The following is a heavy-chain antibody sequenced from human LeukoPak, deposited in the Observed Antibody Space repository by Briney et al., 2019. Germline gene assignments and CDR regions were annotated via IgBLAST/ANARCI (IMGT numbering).Heavy chain of an antibody. J-gene: IGHJ4*02. CDR1: GGSISSSSYY. CDR2: IYYSGST. V-gene: IGHV4-39*07. Sequence: SETLSLTCTVSGGSISSSSYYWGWIRQPPGKGLEWIGSIYYSGSTYYNPSLKSRVTISVDTSKNQFSLKLSSVTAADTAVYYCARADSAYSSTWYFDYWGQGTLVTVSS. CDR3: ARADSAYSSTWYFDY. D-gene: IGHD6-13*01.